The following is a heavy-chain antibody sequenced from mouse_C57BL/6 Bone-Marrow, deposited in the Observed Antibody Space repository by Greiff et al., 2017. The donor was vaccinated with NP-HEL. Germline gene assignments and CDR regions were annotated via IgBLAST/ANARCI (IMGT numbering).Heavy chain of an antibody. V-gene: IGHV1-55*01. CDR2: IYPGSGST. CDR3: ARRGYEYDGLNGPMDY. Sequence: VQLQQSGAELVKPGASVKMSCKASGYNFTSYWITWVKQRPGQGLEWIGDIYPGSGSTNYNEKFKSKATMTVDTSSSTAYMQLSSLTSEDSAVFYCARRGYEYDGLNGPMDYWGQGTSVTVSS. CDR1: GYNFTSYW. D-gene: IGHD2-4*01. J-gene: IGHJ4*01.